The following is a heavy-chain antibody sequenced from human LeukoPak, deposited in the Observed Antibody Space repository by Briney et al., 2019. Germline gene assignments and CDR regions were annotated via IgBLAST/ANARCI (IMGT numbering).Heavy chain of an antibody. J-gene: IGHJ3*02. CDR1: GYTFTSYD. Sequence: ASVKVSCKASGYTFTSYDINWVRQATGQGLEWMGWMNPNSGNTGYAQKFQGRVTMTRNTSISTAYMELSRLRSDDTAVYYCARLCRYCSYAFDIWGQGTMVTVSS. CDR2: MNPNSGNT. D-gene: IGHD2-15*01. V-gene: IGHV1-8*01. CDR3: ARLCRYCSYAFDI.